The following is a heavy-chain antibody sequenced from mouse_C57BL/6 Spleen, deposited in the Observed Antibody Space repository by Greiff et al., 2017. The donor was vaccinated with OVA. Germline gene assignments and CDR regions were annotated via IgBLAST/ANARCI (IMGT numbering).Heavy chain of an antibody. V-gene: IGHV1-69*01. CDR2: IDPSDSYT. Sequence: QVQLQQPGAELVMPGASVKLSCKASGYTFTSYWMHWVKQRPGQGLEWIGEIDPSDSYTNYNQKFKGKSTLTVDKSSSTAYMQLSSLTSEDSAVYYCARIHDGYYWFAYWGQGTLVTVSA. D-gene: IGHD2-3*01. CDR1: GYTFTSYW. J-gene: IGHJ3*01. CDR3: ARIHDGYYWFAY.